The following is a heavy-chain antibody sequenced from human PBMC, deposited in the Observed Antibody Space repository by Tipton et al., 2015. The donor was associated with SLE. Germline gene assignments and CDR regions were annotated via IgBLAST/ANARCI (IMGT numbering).Heavy chain of an antibody. J-gene: IGHJ4*02. V-gene: IGHV3-74*01. CDR2: INSDGSST. CDR3: ARGGWQGGDFDY. CDR1: GFTFSSYW. D-gene: IGHD6-19*01. Sequence: SLRLSCAASGFTFSSYWMHWVRQAPGKGLVWVSRINSDGSSTSYADSVKGRFTISRDNAKNTLYLQMNSLRAEDTAVYYCARGGWQGGDFDYWGQGTLVTVSS.